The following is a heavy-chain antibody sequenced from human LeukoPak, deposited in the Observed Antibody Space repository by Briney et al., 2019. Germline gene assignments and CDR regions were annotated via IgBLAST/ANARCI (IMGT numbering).Heavy chain of an antibody. CDR3: ATTDYYGSSGYYGQRFDP. CDR1: GGSISSSTYY. CDR2: IYYSGST. D-gene: IGHD3-22*01. Sequence: SETLSLTCTVSGGSISSSTYYWGWIRQPPGKGLEWIGSIYYSGSTYYNPSLKSRVTISVDTSKNQFSLKLSSVTAADTAVYYCATTDYYGSSGYYGQRFDPWGQGTLVTVSS. V-gene: IGHV4-39*07. J-gene: IGHJ5*02.